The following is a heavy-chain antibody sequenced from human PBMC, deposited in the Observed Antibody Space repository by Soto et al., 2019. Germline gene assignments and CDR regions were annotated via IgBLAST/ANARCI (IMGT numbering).Heavy chain of an antibody. CDR1: GFTFSSYS. Sequence: GGSLRLSCAASGFTFSSYSMNWVRQAPGKGLEWVSSISSSSSYIYYADSVKGRFTISRDNAKNSLYLQMNSLRAEDTAVYFCAREAYSNAHFDYWGQGTLVTVSS. CDR2: ISSSSSYI. CDR3: AREAYSNAHFDY. D-gene: IGHD4-4*01. V-gene: IGHV3-21*01. J-gene: IGHJ4*02.